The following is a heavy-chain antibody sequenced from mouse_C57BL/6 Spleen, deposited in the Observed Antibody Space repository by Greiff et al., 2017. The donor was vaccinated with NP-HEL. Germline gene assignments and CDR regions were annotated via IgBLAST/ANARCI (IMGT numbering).Heavy chain of an antibody. CDR2: IDPENGDT. J-gene: IGHJ2*01. CDR3: TISPSWDFDY. CDR1: GFNIKDDY. V-gene: IGHV14-4*01. D-gene: IGHD4-1*01. Sequence: EVKLQQSGAELVRPGASVKLSCTASGFNIKDDYMHWVKQRPEQGLEWIGWIDPENGDTEYASKFQGKATITADTSSNTAYLQLSSLTSEDTAVYYCTISPSWDFDYWGQGTTLTVSS.